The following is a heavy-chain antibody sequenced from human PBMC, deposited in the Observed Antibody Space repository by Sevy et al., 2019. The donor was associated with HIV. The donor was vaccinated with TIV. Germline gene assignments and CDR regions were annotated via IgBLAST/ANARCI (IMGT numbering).Heavy chain of an antibody. CDR2: ISSSSSYK. CDR1: GFTFSSYS. Sequence: GGSLRLSCAASGFTFSSYSMNWVRQAPGKGLEWVSSISSSSSYKYYADSVKGRFTISRDNAKNSLYLQMNSLRAEDTAVYYCARARTKTLDYWGQGTLVTVSS. J-gene: IGHJ4*02. V-gene: IGHV3-21*01. CDR3: ARARTKTLDY.